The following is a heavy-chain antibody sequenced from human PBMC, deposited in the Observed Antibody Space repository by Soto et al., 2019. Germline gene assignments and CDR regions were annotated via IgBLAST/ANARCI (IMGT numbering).Heavy chain of an antibody. V-gene: IGHV1-69*13. CDR2: ITPICGTT. D-gene: IGHD3-22*01. CDR1: GYPFTGYY. CDR3: ARHRDSTFYESSGPKTSGGAFDI. J-gene: IGHJ3*02. Sequence: GSSVKVSCKASGYPFTGYYMCWVRQAPGQGLEWMGWITPICGTTNYEQKFQGRVTITWDGSTSTAYMELSSLRSEDTAVYYCARHRDSTFYESSGPKTSGGAFDIWRQGTMVTVSS.